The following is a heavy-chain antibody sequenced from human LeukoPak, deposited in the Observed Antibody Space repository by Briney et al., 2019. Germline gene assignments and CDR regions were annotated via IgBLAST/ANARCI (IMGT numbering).Heavy chain of an antibody. CDR2: FDPEDGET. CDR1: GYTLTELS. Sequence: ASVKVSCKVSGYTLTELSMHWVRQAPGKGLEWMGGFDPEDGETIYAQKFQGRVTMTEDTSTDTAYMELRSLRSDDTAVYYCARDSPITFLTVGYYYYYGMDVWGQGTTVTVSS. V-gene: IGHV1-24*01. CDR3: ARDSPITFLTVGYYYYYGMDV. D-gene: IGHD3-9*01. J-gene: IGHJ6*02.